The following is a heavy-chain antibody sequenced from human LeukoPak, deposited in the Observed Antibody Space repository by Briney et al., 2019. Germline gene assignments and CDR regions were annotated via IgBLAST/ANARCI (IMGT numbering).Heavy chain of an antibody. Sequence: ASVKVSCKASGYTFTSYGISWVRQAPGQGLEWLGWINTNTGDPTYAQGFTGRFVFSLDTSVSTAYLQIRSLRSEDTAVYYCVRENWNDAPFFDYWGQGTLVTVPS. CDR3: VRENWNDAPFFDY. V-gene: IGHV7-4-1*01. D-gene: IGHD1-1*01. CDR1: GYTFTSYG. CDR2: INTNTGDP. J-gene: IGHJ4*02.